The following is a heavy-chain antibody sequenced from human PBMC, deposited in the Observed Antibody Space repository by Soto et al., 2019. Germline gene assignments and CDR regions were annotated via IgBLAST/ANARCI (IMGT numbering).Heavy chain of an antibody. CDR1: GFTFSSYG. CDR2: ISYDGSNK. J-gene: IGHJ2*01. D-gene: IGHD2-21*01. Sequence: GGSLRLSCAASGFTFSSYGMHWVRQAPGKGLEWVAVISYDGSNKYYADSVKGRFTISRDNSKNTLYLQMNSLRAEDTAVYYCATYPEYCGGDCQDWYFDLWGRGTLVT. CDR3: ATYPEYCGGDCQDWYFDL. V-gene: IGHV3-30*03.